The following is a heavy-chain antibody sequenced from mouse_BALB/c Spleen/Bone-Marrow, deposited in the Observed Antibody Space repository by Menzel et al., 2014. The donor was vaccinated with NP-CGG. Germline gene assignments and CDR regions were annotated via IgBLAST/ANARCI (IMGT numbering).Heavy chain of an antibody. J-gene: IGHJ1*01. Sequence: QVHVKQSGAELVKPGASVKLSCKASGYTFISYYMYWVKQRPGQGLEWIGEINPSNGGTNFNEKFKSKATLTVDKSSSTAYMQLSSLTSEDSAVYYCTRSYYGNYFDVWGAGTTVTVSS. CDR3: TRSYYGNYFDV. CDR1: GYTFISYY. V-gene: IGHV1S81*02. CDR2: INPSNGGT. D-gene: IGHD2-1*01.